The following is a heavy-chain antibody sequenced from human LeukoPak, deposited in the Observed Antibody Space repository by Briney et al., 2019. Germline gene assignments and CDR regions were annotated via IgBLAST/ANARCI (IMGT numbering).Heavy chain of an antibody. D-gene: IGHD2-2*01. J-gene: IGHJ5*02. CDR3: ARARGYCSSTSCYAGGWFDP. CDR1: GYTFTGYY. V-gene: IGHV1-2*02. CDR2: INPNSGGT. Sequence: GASVKVSCKASGYTFTGYYMHWVRQAPGQGLEWMGWINPNSGGTNYAQKFQGRVTMTRDTSISTAYMELSRLRSDDTAVYYCARARGYCSSTSCYAGGWFDPWGQGTLVTVPS.